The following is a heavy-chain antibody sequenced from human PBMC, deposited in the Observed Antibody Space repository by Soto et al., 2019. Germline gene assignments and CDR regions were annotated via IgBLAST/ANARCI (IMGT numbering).Heavy chain of an antibody. CDR2: ISGSGGST. D-gene: IGHD3-9*01. CDR3: AKSGDDILTGQYDY. Sequence: GSLRLSCAASGFTFSSYAMSWVRQAPGKGLEWDSAISGSGGSTCYADSVKGRFTISRDNSKNTLYPQMNSLRAEDTAVYYCAKSGDDILTGQYDYWGQGTLVTVSS. CDR1: GFTFSSYA. V-gene: IGHV3-23*01. J-gene: IGHJ4*02.